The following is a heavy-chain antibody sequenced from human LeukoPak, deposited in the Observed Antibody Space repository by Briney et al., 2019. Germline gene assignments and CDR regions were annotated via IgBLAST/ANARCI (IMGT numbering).Heavy chain of an antibody. CDR1: GFTFSSYW. D-gene: IGHD3-16*01. J-gene: IGHJ4*02. CDR3: TRLWGGGY. Sequence: GGSLRLSCAASGFTFSSYWMHWVRQAPGKGLEWVARISTDESSTSYADSVKGRFTISRDNAKNTLYLQMNSLRAEDTAVYYCTRLWGGGYWGQGTLVTVSS. V-gene: IGHV3-74*01. CDR2: ISTDESST.